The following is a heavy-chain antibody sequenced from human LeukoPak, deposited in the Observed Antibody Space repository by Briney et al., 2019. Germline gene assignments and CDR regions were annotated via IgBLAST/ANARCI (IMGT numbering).Heavy chain of an antibody. D-gene: IGHD6-13*01. CDR1: GGTFTGYY. V-gene: IGHV1-2*06. Sequence: ASVKVSCKASGGTFTGYYMYWVRQAPGQGLEWMGRINPNSGGTNYAQKFQGRVTMTRDTSISTAYMELSRLRSDDTAVYYCASYSSSWYGWGQGTLVTVSS. J-gene: IGHJ4*02. CDR2: INPNSGGT. CDR3: ASYSSSWYG.